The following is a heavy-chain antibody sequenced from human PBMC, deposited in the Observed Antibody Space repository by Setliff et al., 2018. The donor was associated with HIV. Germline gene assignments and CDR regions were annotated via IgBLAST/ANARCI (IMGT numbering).Heavy chain of an antibody. CDR1: GYTFTTYG. Sequence: ASVKVSCKPSGYTFTTYGLSWVRQAPGQGLEWVAWISGYNGHTNYAQSFVGRVTMTVDTSTSRAYMELRSLRSDDTAVYFCARLGSGWSDSYYYAMDIRGQGTTVTVSS. J-gene: IGHJ6*02. V-gene: IGHV1-18*01. CDR3: ARLGSGWSDSYYYAMDI. D-gene: IGHD6-19*01. CDR2: ISGYNGHT.